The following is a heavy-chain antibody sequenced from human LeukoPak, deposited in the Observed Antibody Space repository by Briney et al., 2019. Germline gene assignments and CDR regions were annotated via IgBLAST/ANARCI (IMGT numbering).Heavy chain of an antibody. CDR3: ARDPKQGGTYWNYFDY. CDR2: INSDGSST. CDR1: GLTFSNYW. Sequence: PGGSLRLSCAASGLTFSNYWMHWVRQAPGKGPVWVSRINSDGSSTSYADSVEGRFTISRDNAKNTLYLQMNSLRAEDTAVYYCARDPKQGGTYWNYFDYWGQGALVTVSP. J-gene: IGHJ4*02. V-gene: IGHV3-74*01. D-gene: IGHD1-26*01.